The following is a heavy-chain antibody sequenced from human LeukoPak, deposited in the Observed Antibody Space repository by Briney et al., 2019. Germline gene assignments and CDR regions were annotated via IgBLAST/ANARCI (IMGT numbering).Heavy chain of an antibody. Sequence: PSETLSLTCTVSGGSISSYYWSWIRQPPGKGLEWIGYIYYSGSTNYNPSLKSRVTISVDTSKNQFSLKLSSVTAADTAVYYCARVQYRLRFLEWPDAFDIWGQGTMVTVSS. J-gene: IGHJ3*02. CDR3: ARVQYRLRFLEWPDAFDI. CDR2: IYYSGST. CDR1: GGSISSYY. D-gene: IGHD3-3*01. V-gene: IGHV4-59*01.